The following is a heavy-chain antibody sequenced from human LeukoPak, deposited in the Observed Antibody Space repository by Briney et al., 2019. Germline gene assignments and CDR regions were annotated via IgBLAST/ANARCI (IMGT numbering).Heavy chain of an antibody. CDR1: GFTFSSYG. D-gene: IGHD6-13*01. Sequence: GGSLRLSCAASGFTFSSYGIHWVRQAPGKGLEWVAVIWYDGSNKNYADSVKGRFTISRDNSKNTLYLQMNSLRAEDTAVYYCARDQDSSSWYRPSMQLTYGMDVWGQGTTVTVSS. CDR2: IWYDGSNK. CDR3: ARDQDSSSWYRPSMQLTYGMDV. J-gene: IGHJ6*02. V-gene: IGHV3-33*01.